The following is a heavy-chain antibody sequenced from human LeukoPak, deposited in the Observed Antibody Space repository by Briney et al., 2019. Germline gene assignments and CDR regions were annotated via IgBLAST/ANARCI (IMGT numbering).Heavy chain of an antibody. V-gene: IGHV4-4*09. D-gene: IGHD3-3*01. J-gene: IGHJ3*02. CDR1: GGSISSYY. Sequence: SETLSLTCTVSGGSISSYYWSWIRQPPGKGLEWIGYIYTSGSTNYNPSLTSRVTISVDTSKNQFSLKLSSVTAADTAVYYCARRVYDFWSGYHDAFDIWGQGTMVTVSS. CDR2: IYTSGST. CDR3: ARRVYDFWSGYHDAFDI.